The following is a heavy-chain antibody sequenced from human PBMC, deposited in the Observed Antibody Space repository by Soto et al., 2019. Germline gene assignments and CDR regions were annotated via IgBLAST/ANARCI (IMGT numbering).Heavy chain of an antibody. D-gene: IGHD6-19*01. J-gene: IGHJ5*02. CDR3: ARQYSSGWYGGWFDP. Sequence: LSLTCTVCGGSISSYYWSWIRQPPGKGLEWIGYIYYSGSTNYNPSLKSRVTISVDTSKNQFSLKLSSVTAADTAVYYCARQYSSGWYGGWFDPWGQGTQVTVFS. CDR1: GGSISSYY. V-gene: IGHV4-59*08. CDR2: IYYSGST.